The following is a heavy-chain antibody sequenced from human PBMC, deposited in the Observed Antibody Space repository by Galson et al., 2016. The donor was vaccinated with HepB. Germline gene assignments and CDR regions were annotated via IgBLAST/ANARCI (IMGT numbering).Heavy chain of an antibody. D-gene: IGHD3-16*01. J-gene: IGHJ6*02. V-gene: IGHV3-7*01. Sequence: SLRLSCAVSGFTFSTYSMTWVRQPPGKGLEWVASINQDRSEKYYVDSVKGRFTVSRDNAKNPLYLQMNSLRAEDTAVYYCARVERIPVLGGGDYYGLDVWGQGTTVTVSS. CDR2: INQDRSEK. CDR1: GFTFSTYS. CDR3: ARVERIPVLGGGDYYGLDV.